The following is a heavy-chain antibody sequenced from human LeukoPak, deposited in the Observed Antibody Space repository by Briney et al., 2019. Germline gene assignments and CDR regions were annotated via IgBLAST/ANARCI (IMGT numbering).Heavy chain of an antibody. D-gene: IGHD2-2*01. CDR1: GFTFSSYA. Sequence: PGGSLRLSCAASGFTFSSYAMSWVRQAPGKGLEWVSAISGSGGSTYYADSVKGRFTVSRDNSKNTLYLQMNSLRAEDTAVYYCALDPYIVVVPGGDYRGQGTLVTVSS. J-gene: IGHJ4*02. CDR3: ALDPYIVVVPGGDY. CDR2: ISGSGGST. V-gene: IGHV3-23*01.